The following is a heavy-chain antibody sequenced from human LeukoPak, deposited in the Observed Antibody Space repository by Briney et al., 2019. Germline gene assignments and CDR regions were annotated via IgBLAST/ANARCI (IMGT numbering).Heavy chain of an antibody. D-gene: IGHD3-10*02. CDR3: AELGITMIGGV. V-gene: IGHV3-7*01. J-gene: IGHJ6*04. Sequence: PGGSLRLSCAASGFTFSSYWMSWVSQPPGKGLEWVANIKQDGSEKYYVDSVKGRFTISRDNAKNSLYLQMNSLRAEDTAVYYCAELGITMIGGVWGKGTTVTISS. CDR2: IKQDGSEK. CDR1: GFTFSSYW.